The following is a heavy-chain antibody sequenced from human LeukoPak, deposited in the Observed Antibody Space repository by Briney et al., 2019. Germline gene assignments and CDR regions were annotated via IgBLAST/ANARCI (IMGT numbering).Heavy chain of an antibody. Sequence: GESLEISCKGSGYSFTSYWIGGVRQVPGKGGEGMGIIYPGDSDTRYSASFQGQVTISADKSISTAYLQWSSLKASDTAMYYCARLAPPRIMITFGGVIDPPMYDYWGQGTLVTVSS. CDR2: IYPGDSDT. J-gene: IGHJ4*02. CDR1: GYSFTSYW. D-gene: IGHD3-16*02. CDR3: ARLAPPRIMITFGGVIDPPMYDY. V-gene: IGHV5-51*01.